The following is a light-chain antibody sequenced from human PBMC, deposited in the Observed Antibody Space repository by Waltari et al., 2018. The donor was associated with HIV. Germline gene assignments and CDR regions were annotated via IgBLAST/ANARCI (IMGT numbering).Light chain of an antibody. V-gene: IGKV3-11*01. CDR1: QTINNF. CDR3: QHRSTSWT. Sequence: EIVLTQSPATISLSQGESATLSCRASQTINNFLAWYQQRPGQAPRLLFYGATQRATGIPARFSGTGSGTDFSLTITSLEPEDFAVYYCQHRSTSWTFGRGTKVEI. CDR2: GAT. J-gene: IGKJ1*01.